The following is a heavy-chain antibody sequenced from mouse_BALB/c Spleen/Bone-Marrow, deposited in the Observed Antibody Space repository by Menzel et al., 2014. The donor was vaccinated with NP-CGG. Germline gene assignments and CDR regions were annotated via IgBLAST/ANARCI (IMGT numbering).Heavy chain of an antibody. V-gene: IGHV2-9-2*01. CDR1: GFSLTSYD. Sequence: QVQLQQSGPGLVAPSQSLSITCTVSGFSLTSYDISWIRQSPGKGLEWLGVIWTGGGTNYNSAFMSRLSISKDNSKSQVFLKMNSLQTDDTAIYYCVRDPGFPYAMDYWGQGTSVTVSS. J-gene: IGHJ4*01. CDR3: VRDPGFPYAMDY. CDR2: IWTGGGT.